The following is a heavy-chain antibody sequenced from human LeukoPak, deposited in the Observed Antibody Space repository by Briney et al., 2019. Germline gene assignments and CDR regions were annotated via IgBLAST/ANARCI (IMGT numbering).Heavy chain of an antibody. CDR1: GFTVSSSY. D-gene: IGHD3-22*01. CDR2: IYSGGST. V-gene: IGHV3-53*01. J-gene: IGHJ3*02. CDR3: AKDIREHDSSGYYPDDAFDI. Sequence: GGSLRLSCAASGFTVSSSYISWVRQAPGKGLEWVSIIYSGGSTYYADSVKGRFTISRDISKNTLYLQMNSLTAADTAVYYCAKDIREHDSSGYYPDDAFDIWGQGTMVTVSS.